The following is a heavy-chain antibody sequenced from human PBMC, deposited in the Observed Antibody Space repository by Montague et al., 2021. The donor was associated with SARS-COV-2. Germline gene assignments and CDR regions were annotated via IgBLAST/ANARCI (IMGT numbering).Heavy chain of an antibody. D-gene: IGHD3-22*01. CDR2: INHSGST. V-gene: IGHV4-34*01. Sequence: SETLSLTCAVYGGSFSGYYWSWNRQPPGKGLEWIGDINHSGSTNYNPSLKSRVSISVDTSKNQFSLKLSSVTAADTAVYYCARAIVDVTMMVVVMTGVEHYFDFWGQGTLVTVSS. J-gene: IGHJ4*02. CDR1: GGSFSGYY. CDR3: ARAIVDVTMMVVVMTGVEHYFDF.